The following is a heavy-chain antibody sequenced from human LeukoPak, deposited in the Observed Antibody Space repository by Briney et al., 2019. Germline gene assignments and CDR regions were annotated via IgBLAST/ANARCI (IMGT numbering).Heavy chain of an antibody. D-gene: IGHD4-17*01. CDR1: GFTFSSYS. Sequence: GGSLRLSCAASGFTFSSYSMNWVRQAPGRGLEWVSYISSSSSTIYYADSVKGRFTISRDNAKNSLYLQMNSLRDEDTAVYYCARDIDYGDYFSVNAFDYWGQGTLVTVSS. CDR3: ARDIDYGDYFSVNAFDY. J-gene: IGHJ4*02. V-gene: IGHV3-48*02. CDR2: ISSSSSTI.